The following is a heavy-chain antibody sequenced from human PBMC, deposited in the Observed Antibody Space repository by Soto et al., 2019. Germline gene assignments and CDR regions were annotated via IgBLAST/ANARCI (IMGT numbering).Heavy chain of an antibody. Sequence: QITLKESGPTLVKPTQTLTLTCTFSGFSLTTRGVAVGWIRQPPGKALEWLAVIYWDDDKRYSPSLKTRLTITKDTSKNQVVLTLTNMDPVDTATYYCAHGDGSLGRDWFDLWGQGTMVTVSS. J-gene: IGHJ5*02. CDR3: AHGDGSLGRDWFDL. D-gene: IGHD3-10*01. CDR2: IYWDDDK. CDR1: GFSLTTRGVA. V-gene: IGHV2-5*02.